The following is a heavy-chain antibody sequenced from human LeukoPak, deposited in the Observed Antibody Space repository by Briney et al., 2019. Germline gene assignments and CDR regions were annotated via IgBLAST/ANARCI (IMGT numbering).Heavy chain of an antibody. J-gene: IGHJ4*02. CDR3: ARGVASSWGNGIGNY. V-gene: IGHV3-53*01. CDR2: IYSGGST. Sequence: PGGSLRLSCAASGFTVSSNYMSWVRQAPGKGLEWVSVIYSGGSTYYADSVKGRFTISRDNSKNTLYLQMNSLRAEDTAVYYCARGVASSWGNGIGNYWGQGTLVTVSS. CDR1: GFTVSSNY. D-gene: IGHD3-16*01.